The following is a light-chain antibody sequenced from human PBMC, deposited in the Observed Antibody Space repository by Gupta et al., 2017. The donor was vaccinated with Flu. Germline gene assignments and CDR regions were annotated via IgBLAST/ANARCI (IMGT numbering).Light chain of an antibody. CDR1: SNDVGGYNF. CDR2: EVS. V-gene: IGLV2-14*01. Sequence: QSALTQPASVSGSPGQSITISCTGTSNDVGGYNFVSWYQQHPGKAPRLLIYEVSNRPSGVSNRFSGSKSGNTASLTISGLQAEDEGNYYCCSYTTSYTLVLGGGTKLTVL. CDR3: CSYTTSYTLV. J-gene: IGLJ3*02.